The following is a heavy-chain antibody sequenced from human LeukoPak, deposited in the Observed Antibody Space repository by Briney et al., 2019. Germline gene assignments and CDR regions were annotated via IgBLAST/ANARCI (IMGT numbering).Heavy chain of an antibody. D-gene: IGHD3-3*01. V-gene: IGHV4-61*02. J-gene: IGHJ4*02. CDR3: ASGITIFGVVRGPAY. CDR1: GGSISSGSYY. CDR2: IYTSGRT. Sequence: PSQTLSLTXTVSGGSISSGSYYWSWIRQPAGKGLEWIGRIYTSGRTNYNPSLKSRVTISVDTSKNQFSLKLSSVTAADTAVYYCASGITIFGVVRGPAYWGQGTLVTVSS.